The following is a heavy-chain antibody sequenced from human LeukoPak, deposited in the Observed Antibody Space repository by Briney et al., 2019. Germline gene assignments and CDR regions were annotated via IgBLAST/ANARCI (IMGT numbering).Heavy chain of an antibody. J-gene: IGHJ4*02. D-gene: IGHD4-23*01. V-gene: IGHV4-4*07. CDR1: GGSISDFY. CDR3: ARNSGDF. Sequence: PSETLSLSCSVSGGSISDFYWSWIRQPAGKGLEWIGRIYSSGNTNYNPSLKSRVTMSLDASKNQFSLKLSSVTAADTAVYYCARNSGDFWGQGTLVTVSS. CDR2: IYSSGNT.